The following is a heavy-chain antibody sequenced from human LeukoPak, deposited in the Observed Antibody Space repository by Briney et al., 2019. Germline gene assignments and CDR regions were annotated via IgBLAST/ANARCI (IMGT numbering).Heavy chain of an antibody. Sequence: ETRALTCTVSGGSVSSGSYYWSRIRQPPGKGLEWIGYIYYSGSTNYNPSHKSRVTISVDTSKNQFSLKLSSVTAADTAVYYCARDKAAFDIWVQGTIATVPS. CDR1: GGSVSSGSYY. CDR2: IYYSGST. CDR3: ARDKAAFDI. V-gene: IGHV4-61*01. J-gene: IGHJ3*02.